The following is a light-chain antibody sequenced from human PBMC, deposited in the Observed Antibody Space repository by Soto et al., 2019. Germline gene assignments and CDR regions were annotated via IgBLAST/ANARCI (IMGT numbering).Light chain of an antibody. Sequence: IQMNKSPSTLSASVGDRVTITCRASQSISSWLAWYQQKPGKAPKLLIYKASSLESGVPSRFSGSGSGTEFTLTISSLQPDDFATYYCQQYNSYWTFGQGTKVDIK. CDR2: KAS. J-gene: IGKJ1*01. V-gene: IGKV1-5*03. CDR1: QSISSW. CDR3: QQYNSYWT.